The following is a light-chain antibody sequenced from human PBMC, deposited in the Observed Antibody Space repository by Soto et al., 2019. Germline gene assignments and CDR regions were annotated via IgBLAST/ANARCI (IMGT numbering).Light chain of an antibody. V-gene: IGKV3-20*01. J-gene: IGKJ3*01. CDR3: QQYGTSPFT. CDR1: QRVSSNY. Sequence: IVLTQSPSPLSLSPGGGATLSCRASQRVSSNYLAWYQQKHGQAPRLLIYGASSRATGIPDRFSGSGSGRDFTLTISRLEPEDFAVYYCQQYGTSPFTFGPGTKVD. CDR2: GAS.